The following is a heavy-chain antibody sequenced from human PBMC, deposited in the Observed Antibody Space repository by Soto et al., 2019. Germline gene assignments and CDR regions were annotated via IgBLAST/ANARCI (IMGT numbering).Heavy chain of an antibody. D-gene: IGHD6-13*01. Sequence: GGSLRLSCAASGFTFSSYAMSWVRQAPGKGLEWVSAISGSGGSTYYADSVKGRFTISRDNSKNTLYLQMNSLRAEDAAVYYCAKNKHSSSWSNFDYWGQGTLVTVSS. CDR1: GFTFSSYA. CDR2: ISGSGGST. V-gene: IGHV3-23*01. CDR3: AKNKHSSSWSNFDY. J-gene: IGHJ4*02.